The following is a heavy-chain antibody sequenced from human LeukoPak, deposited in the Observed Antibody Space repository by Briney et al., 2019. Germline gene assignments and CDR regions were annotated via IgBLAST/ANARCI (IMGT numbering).Heavy chain of an antibody. CDR1: GGSISSSSYY. J-gene: IGHJ4*02. D-gene: IGHD2-8*01. Sequence: NPSETLSLTYTVSGGSISSSSYYWGWIRQPPGKGLEWIGSIYYSGSTYYNPSLKSRVTISVDTSKNQFSLKLSSVTAADTAVYYCASMGMLLYQSIDYWGQGTLVTVSS. CDR2: IYYSGST. V-gene: IGHV4-39*01. CDR3: ASMGMLLYQSIDY.